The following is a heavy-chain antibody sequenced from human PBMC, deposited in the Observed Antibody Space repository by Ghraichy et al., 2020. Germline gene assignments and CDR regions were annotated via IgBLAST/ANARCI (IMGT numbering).Heavy chain of an antibody. V-gene: IGHV3-23*01. D-gene: IGHD3-10*01. CDR2: ISGSGGRT. Sequence: GGSLRLSCAASGFTFSSYAMSWVRQAPGKGLEWVSAISGSGGRTYYADSVKGRFTISRDNSKNTLYLQMNSLRAEDTAVYYCAKDPESIMVLGWFDPWGQGTLVSVSS. CDR3: AKDPESIMVLGWFDP. J-gene: IGHJ5*02. CDR1: GFTFSSYA.